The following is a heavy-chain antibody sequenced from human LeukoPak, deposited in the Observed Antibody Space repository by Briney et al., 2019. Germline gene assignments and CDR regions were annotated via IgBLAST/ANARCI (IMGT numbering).Heavy chain of an antibody. J-gene: IGHJ4*02. D-gene: IGHD3-10*01. CDR2: IKQDGSEK. CDR1: GFTFSSYW. V-gene: IGHV3-7*03. Sequence: GGSLRLSCAASGFTFSSYWMSWVRQAPGKGLEWVANIKQDGSEKHYVDSVKGRFTISRDNAKNSLYLQMNSLRAEDTAVYYCASRDGSGSYYRYFDYWGQGTLVTVSS. CDR3: ASRDGSGSYYRYFDY.